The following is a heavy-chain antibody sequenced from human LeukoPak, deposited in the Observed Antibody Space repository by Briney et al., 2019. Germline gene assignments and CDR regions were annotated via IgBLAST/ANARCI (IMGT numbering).Heavy chain of an antibody. D-gene: IGHD3-10*01. CDR2: ITSSSSYI. Sequence: GESLRLSCAASGFTFNTYNMNWVRQAPGKGLEWVSSITSSSSYIYYADSVKGRFAISRDNAKSSLYLQMNSLRAEDTAVYYCARDGRNYYGSGSYYYYYMDVWGKGTTVTISS. CDR3: ARDGRNYYGSGSYYYYYMDV. V-gene: IGHV3-21*01. J-gene: IGHJ6*03. CDR1: GFTFNTYN.